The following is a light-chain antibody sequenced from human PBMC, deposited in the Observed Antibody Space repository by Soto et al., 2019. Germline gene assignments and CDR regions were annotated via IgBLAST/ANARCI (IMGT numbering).Light chain of an antibody. Sequence: QSVVSQPAPLSGSPGPSITLSCTGNNRDVGGYNYASWYQQHPGKAPKLMIYDVSNRPSGVSNRFSGSKSGNTASLTISGLQAEDEAVFYCSSYTSRSTFVFGSGTKVTV. CDR1: NRDVGGYNY. CDR3: SSYTSRSTFV. J-gene: IGLJ1*01. CDR2: DVS. V-gene: IGLV2-14*01.